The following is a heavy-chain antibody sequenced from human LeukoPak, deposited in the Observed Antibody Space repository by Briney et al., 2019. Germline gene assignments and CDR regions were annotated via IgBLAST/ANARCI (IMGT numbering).Heavy chain of an antibody. V-gene: IGHV1-69*02. CDR3: ARPNTLSAPGAFDI. J-gene: IGHJ3*02. CDR1: GGTFSSYT. CDR2: IIPILGIA. Sequence: GASVKVSCKASGGTFSSYTISWVRQAPGQGLEWMGRIIPILGIANYAQKFQGRVTITADKSTSTAYMGLSSLRSEDTAVYYCARPNTLSAPGAFDIWGQGTMVTVSS.